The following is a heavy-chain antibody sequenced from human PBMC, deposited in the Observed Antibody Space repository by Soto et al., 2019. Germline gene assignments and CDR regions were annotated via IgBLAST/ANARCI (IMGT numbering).Heavy chain of an antibody. Sequence: QVQLVQSGAELKKPGASVKVSCKASGYTFTNYGISWVRQAPGQGLEWMGWINTYHGNTKYAQKLQGRVTMTKETSTSTAYMELTSLRSDDTAVYYCARSPGYSASWGYFYYGMKIWGQGTTVIVSS. J-gene: IGHJ6*02. CDR1: GYTFTNYG. V-gene: IGHV1-18*01. D-gene: IGHD6-13*01. CDR3: ARSPGYSASWGYFYYGMKI. CDR2: INTYHGNT.